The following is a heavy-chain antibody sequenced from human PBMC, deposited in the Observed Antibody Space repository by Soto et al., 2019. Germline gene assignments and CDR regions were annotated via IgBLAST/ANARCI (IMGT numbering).Heavy chain of an antibody. J-gene: IGHJ3*02. CDR2: ISSSGSTI. Sequence: PGGSLRLSCAVSGVTFSDYYMSWIRQAPGKGLEWVSYISSSGSTIYYADSVKGRFTISRDNAKNSLYLQMNSLGAEDTAVYYCARQGRVTLGAFDIWGQGTMVTVSS. CDR1: GVTFSDYY. D-gene: IGHD5-18*01. V-gene: IGHV3-11*01. CDR3: ARQGRVTLGAFDI.